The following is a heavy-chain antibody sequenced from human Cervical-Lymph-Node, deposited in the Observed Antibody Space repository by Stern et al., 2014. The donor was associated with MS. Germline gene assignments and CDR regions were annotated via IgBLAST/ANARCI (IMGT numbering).Heavy chain of an antibody. CDR3: ARAPTGISDPHYFDF. Sequence: EVQLVESGAEVKKPGESLRISCETTGYNFNNHWIAWVRQMPGKGLEWMGIIYPGDSDTRYSPSFRGQVTISVDYSTTTAFLRWNGLKATDSGMYYCARAPTGISDPHYFDFWGHGTLVTVSS. J-gene: IGHJ4*01. V-gene: IGHV5-51*01. CDR2: IYPGDSDT. CDR1: GYNFNNHW. D-gene: IGHD3-9*01.